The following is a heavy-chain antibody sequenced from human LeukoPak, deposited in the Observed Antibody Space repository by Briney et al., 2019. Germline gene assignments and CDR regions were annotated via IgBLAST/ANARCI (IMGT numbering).Heavy chain of an antibody. Sequence: GGSLRLSCAASGFTFSSYAMSWVRQAPGKGPEWVSAISGSGGSTYYADSVKGRFTISRDNSKNTLYLQMNSLRAEDTAVYYCAKETRTFAAAVSYYYMDVWGKGTTVTISS. CDR3: AKETRTFAAAVSYYYMDV. D-gene: IGHD6-13*01. CDR1: GFTFSSYA. J-gene: IGHJ6*03. CDR2: ISGSGGST. V-gene: IGHV3-23*01.